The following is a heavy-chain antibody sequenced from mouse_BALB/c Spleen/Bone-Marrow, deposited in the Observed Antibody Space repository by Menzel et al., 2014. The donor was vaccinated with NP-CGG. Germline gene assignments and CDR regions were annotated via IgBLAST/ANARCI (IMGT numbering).Heavy chain of an antibody. Sequence: QVQLQQSGSVLVRPGASVKLSCKASGYTFTSSWMHWAKQRPGQGLEWIGEIHPNSGNTNYNEKFKGKATLTVDTSSSTAYVDLSSLTSEGSAVYYCAREKIYGNYLWYFDVWGAGTTVTVSS. CDR2: IHPNSGNT. CDR1: GYTFTSSW. D-gene: IGHD2-1*01. V-gene: IGHV1S130*01. CDR3: AREKIYGNYLWYFDV. J-gene: IGHJ1*01.